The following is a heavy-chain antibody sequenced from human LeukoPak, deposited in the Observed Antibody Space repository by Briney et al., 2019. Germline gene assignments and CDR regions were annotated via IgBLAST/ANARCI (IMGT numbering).Heavy chain of an antibody. J-gene: IGHJ3*02. CDR1: GGSISTYY. CDR3: ARWPGDATRAFDI. CDR2: IDYSGNT. D-gene: IGHD3-10*01. V-gene: IGHV4-59*01. Sequence: PSETLSLTCTVSGGSISTYYWSWIRQPPGKGLEWIAYIDYSGNTNYNPSLKSRVTISIDMVKTQFSLNLSSVTAADTAAYYCARWPGDATRAFDIWGQGTMVTVSS.